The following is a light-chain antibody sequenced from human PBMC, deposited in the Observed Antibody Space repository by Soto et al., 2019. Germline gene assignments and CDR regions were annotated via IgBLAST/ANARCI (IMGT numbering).Light chain of an antibody. J-gene: IGLJ2*01. CDR2: EVT. CDR1: SSDVGSHNL. Sequence: QSVLTQPASVSGSPGQSITISCTGTSSDVGSHNLVSWYQQHPGKAPKLMIYEVTQRPSGVSNRFSGSKSGNTASLTISGLQAEDEADYYCCSYAGSSTDVIFGGGTKLTVL. V-gene: IGLV2-23*02. CDR3: CSYAGSSTDVI.